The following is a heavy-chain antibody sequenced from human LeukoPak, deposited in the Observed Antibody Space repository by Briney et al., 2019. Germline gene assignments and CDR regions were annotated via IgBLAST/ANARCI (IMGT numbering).Heavy chain of an antibody. V-gene: IGHV1-2*04. CDR1: GYTFTGYY. J-gene: IGHJ4*02. D-gene: IGHD5-12*01. Sequence: GASVKVSCKASGYTFTGYYMHWVRQAPGQGLEWMGWINPNSGGTNYAQKFQGWVTMTRDTSISTAYMELSRLRSDDPAVYYCARGHSGYGQNDLDYWGQGTLVTVSS. CDR3: ARGHSGYGQNDLDY. CDR2: INPNSGGT.